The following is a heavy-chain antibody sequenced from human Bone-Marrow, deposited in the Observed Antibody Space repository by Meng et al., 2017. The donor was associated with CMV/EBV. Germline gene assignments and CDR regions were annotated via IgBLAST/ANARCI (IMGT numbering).Heavy chain of an antibody. J-gene: IGHJ4*02. CDR2: ISGSSTYI. CDR1: GFTFSNYS. D-gene: IGHD3-16*01. CDR3: ARGVHWASFGY. V-gene: IGHV3-21*01. Sequence: GESLKISCAASGFTFSNYSMNWVRQAPGKGLEWVSSISGSSTYIYSADSVKGRFTISRDNAKNSLYLQMNSLRAEDTAVYYCARGVHWASFGYWGQGTLVTVSS.